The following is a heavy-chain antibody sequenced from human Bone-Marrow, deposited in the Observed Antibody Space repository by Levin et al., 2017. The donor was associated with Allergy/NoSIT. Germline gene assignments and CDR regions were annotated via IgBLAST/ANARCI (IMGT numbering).Heavy chain of an antibody. V-gene: IGHV3-11*01. CDR1: GFTFSDYS. D-gene: IGHD3-3*01. CDR2: IRHGTT. J-gene: IGHJ4*02. CDR3: AREEWYQLRAAAFDQ. Sequence: GGSLRLSCAASGFTFSDYSMSWIRQAPGKGLECFASIRHGTTFYTDPVKGRFTISRDNAQNSLYLQMNSLGDDDTAVYYCAREEWYQLRAAAFDQWGQGTLVTVSS.